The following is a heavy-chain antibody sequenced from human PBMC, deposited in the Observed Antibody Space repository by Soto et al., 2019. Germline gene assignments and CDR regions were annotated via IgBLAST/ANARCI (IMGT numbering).Heavy chain of an antibody. CDR3: ARPPNYYDSRGYYGY. CDR2: IYYSGST. CDR1: GGSISSGGYY. J-gene: IGHJ4*02. Sequence: SETLSLTCTVSGGSISSGGYYWSWIRQHPGKGLEWIGYIYYSGSTYYNPSLKSRVTISVDNAKNSLYLQMNSLRAEDTAVYYCARPPNYYDSRGYYGYWGQGTLVTVSS. V-gene: IGHV4-31*03. D-gene: IGHD3-22*01.